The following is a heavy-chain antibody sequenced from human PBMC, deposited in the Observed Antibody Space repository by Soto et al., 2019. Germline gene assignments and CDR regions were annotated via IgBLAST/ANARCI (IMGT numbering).Heavy chain of an antibody. D-gene: IGHD6-19*01. Sequence: EVQLVESGGGLVQPGRSLRLSCAASGFTFDDYAMHWVRQAPGKGLEWVSGISWNSGSIGYADSVKGRFTISRDNAKNSQYLQMNSLRAEDTALYYGAKKGYSSGWYNNDTFDYWGQGTLDTVSS. CDR3: AKKGYSSGWYNNDTFDY. J-gene: IGHJ4*02. V-gene: IGHV3-9*01. CDR2: ISWNSGSI. CDR1: GFTFDDYA.